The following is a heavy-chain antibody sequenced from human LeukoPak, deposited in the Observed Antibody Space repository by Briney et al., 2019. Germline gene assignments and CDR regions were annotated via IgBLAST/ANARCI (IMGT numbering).Heavy chain of an antibody. J-gene: IGHJ4*02. D-gene: IGHD3-22*01. CDR1: GGTFSSYA. CDR3: ARAYYYDSSGYYFDDY. CDR2: ISAYNGNT. Sequence: ASVKVSCKASGGTFSSYAISWVRQAPGQGLEWMGWISAYNGNTNYAQKFQGRVTITADESTSTAYMELSSLRSEDTAVYYCARAYYYDSSGYYFDDYWGQGTLVTVSS. V-gene: IGHV1-69*13.